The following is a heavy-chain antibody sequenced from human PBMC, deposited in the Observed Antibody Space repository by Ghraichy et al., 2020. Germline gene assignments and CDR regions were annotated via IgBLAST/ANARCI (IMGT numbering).Heavy chain of an antibody. CDR3: AKDNTATGAFDI. CDR2: ISWNSGSI. J-gene: IGHJ3*02. V-gene: IGHV3-9*01. CDR1: GFTFDDYA. Sequence: GGSLRLSCAASGFTFDDYAMHWVRQAPGKGLEWVSGISWNSGSIGYADSVKGRFTISRDNAKNSLYLQMNSLRAEDTALYYCAKDNTATGAFDIWGQGTMVTVSS. D-gene: IGHD5-18*01.